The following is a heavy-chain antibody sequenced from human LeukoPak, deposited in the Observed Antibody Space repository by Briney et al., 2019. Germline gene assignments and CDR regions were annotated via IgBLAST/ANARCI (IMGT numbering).Heavy chain of an antibody. J-gene: IGHJ4*02. CDR1: GYTFTSYA. CDR2: SNAGNGNT. Sequence: ASVKVSCKASGYTFTSYAMHWVRQAPGQRLEWMGWSNAGNGNTKYSQEFQGRVTITRDTSASTAYMELSSLRSEDTAVYYCELYYDSSGYSMNWGQGTLVTVSS. CDR3: ELYYDSSGYSMN. D-gene: IGHD3-22*01. V-gene: IGHV1-3*02.